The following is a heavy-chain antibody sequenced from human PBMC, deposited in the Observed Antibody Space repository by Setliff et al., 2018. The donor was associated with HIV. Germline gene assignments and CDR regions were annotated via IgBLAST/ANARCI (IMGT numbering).Heavy chain of an antibody. D-gene: IGHD2-2*01. CDR1: GYTISSDYY. J-gene: IGHJ4*02. CDR3: ARGGFGCSSTICYPPRHAADFDY. CDR2: SYHSGST. V-gene: IGHV4-38-2*02. Sequence: SETLTLTCTGSGYTISSDYYWGWIRQPRGKGLEWNGNSYHSGSTHYNPSLKSRVTISVDKSKNPFSLKLNSLSAADTSVYYCARGGFGCSSTICYPPRHAADFDYWGQGTLVTVSS.